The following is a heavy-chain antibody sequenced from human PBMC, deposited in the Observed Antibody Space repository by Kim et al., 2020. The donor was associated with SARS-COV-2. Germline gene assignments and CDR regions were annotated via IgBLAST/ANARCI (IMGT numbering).Heavy chain of an antibody. V-gene: IGHV3-30*04. CDR3: ARALGPNYYGSGTHSPLTY. Sequence: GGSLRLSCAASGFTFNTYAIHWVRQAPGKGLEWVAVMSYDGSNKYYADSVKGRFSISRDTSKNTLFLQMNSLRPEDTALYYCARALGPNYYGSGTHSPLTYWGQGTLVTVSS. D-gene: IGHD3-10*01. CDR2: MSYDGSNK. CDR1: GFTFNTYA. J-gene: IGHJ4*02.